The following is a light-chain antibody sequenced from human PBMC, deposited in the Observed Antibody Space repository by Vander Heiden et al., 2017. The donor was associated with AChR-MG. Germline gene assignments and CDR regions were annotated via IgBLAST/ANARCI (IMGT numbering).Light chain of an antibody. CDR3: QQYNNWPPTWT. CDR1: QSVSSN. CDR2: GAS. J-gene: IGKJ1*01. Sequence: EIVMTQSPATLSVSPGESATLSCRPSQSVSSNFAWYQQKPGQAPRLLIYGASTRATGIPARFSGSGSGTEFTLTISSRQSEDFAVYYCQQYNNWPPTWTFGQGTKVEIK. V-gene: IGKV3-15*01.